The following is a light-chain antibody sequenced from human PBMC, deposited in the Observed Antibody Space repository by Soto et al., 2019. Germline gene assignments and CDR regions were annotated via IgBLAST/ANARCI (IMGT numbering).Light chain of an antibody. Sequence: QSVLTQPPSASGTPGQRVTISCPGSSSNIGSNTVNWYQQLPGTAPKLLIYRNNERPSGVPDRFSGSKSGTSASLAISGLQSEDEADYYCAAWDDSLNGYVFGTGTKVTVL. CDR3: AAWDDSLNGYV. CDR1: SSNIGSNT. V-gene: IGLV1-44*01. CDR2: RNN. J-gene: IGLJ1*01.